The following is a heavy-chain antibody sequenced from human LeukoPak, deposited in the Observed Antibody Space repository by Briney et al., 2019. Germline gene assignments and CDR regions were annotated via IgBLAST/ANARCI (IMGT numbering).Heavy chain of an antibody. Sequence: GGSLRLSCAASGFTFSSYWMSWVRQTPGXXXXXXXXIKQDGSEKCYVDSVXXRFTISRDNAKNSLYLQMSSLRTEDTAAYYCARDCSGTSCYNPFDYWGQGTLVTVSS. CDR3: ARDCSGTSCYNPFDY. V-gene: IGHV3-7*03. CDR2: IKQDGSEK. D-gene: IGHD2-2*02. CDR1: GFTFSSYW. J-gene: IGHJ4*02.